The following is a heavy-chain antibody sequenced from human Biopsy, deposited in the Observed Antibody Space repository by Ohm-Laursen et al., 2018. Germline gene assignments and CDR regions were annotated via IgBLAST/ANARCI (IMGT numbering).Heavy chain of an antibody. CDR1: GGSISGSS. V-gene: IGHV4-59*08. Sequence: TLSLTCTVSGGSISGSSWSWIRQAPGKGLEWIGYISYSRDTNYNPSLKSRITISVDTSKDQFSLKLTSVTAADTAVYYCAKHGSGWTGDDAFYIWGQGTMVTVSS. D-gene: IGHD6-19*01. CDR3: AKHGSGWTGDDAFYI. CDR2: ISYSRDT. J-gene: IGHJ3*02.